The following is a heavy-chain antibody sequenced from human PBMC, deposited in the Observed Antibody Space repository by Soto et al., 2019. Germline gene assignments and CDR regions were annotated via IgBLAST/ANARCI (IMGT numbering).Heavy chain of an antibody. CDR3: AGAGSSSWYENWFDP. V-gene: IGHV1-3*01. CDR2: INAGNGNT. D-gene: IGHD6-13*01. J-gene: IGHJ5*02. Sequence: QVQLVQSGAEVKKPGASVKVSCKASGYTFTSYAMHWVRQAPGQRLEWMGWINAGNGNTKYSQKFQGRVTITRDTSASTAYMELSSLRSEDTAVYYCAGAGSSSWYENWFDPWGQGTLVTVSS. CDR1: GYTFTSYA.